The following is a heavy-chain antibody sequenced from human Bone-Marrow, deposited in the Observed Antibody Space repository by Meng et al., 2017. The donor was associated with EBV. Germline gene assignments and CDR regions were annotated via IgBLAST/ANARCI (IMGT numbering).Heavy chain of an antibody. J-gene: IGHJ4*02. V-gene: IGHV1-69*06. Sequence: QVQLVQSGAEGKKPGSLVKVSCKASGGTLNNYAISWVRQDPGQGLEWMGGIIPIFVTPNYARKFQGRVTITADKSTSTSYMELSSLRSDDTAVYYCARVKGLGATLGYYFDFWGQGTLVTVSS. D-gene: IGHD1-26*01. CDR1: GGTLNNYA. CDR2: IIPIFVTP. CDR3: ARVKGLGATLGYYFDF.